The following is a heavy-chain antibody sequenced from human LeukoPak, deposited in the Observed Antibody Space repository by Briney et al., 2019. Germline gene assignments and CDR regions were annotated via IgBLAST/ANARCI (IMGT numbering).Heavy chain of an antibody. V-gene: IGHV4-30-2*06. J-gene: IGHJ4*02. Sequence: SQTLSLTCTVSGGSISSGGFYWGWIRQSPGKGLEWIGYIYHAGSTYYNPSLKSRVTISVDRPENQFSLRLSSVTAADTAVYYCARVFGDYGNYGSSDFDYWGQGTLVTVSS. CDR3: ARVFGDYGNYGSSDFDY. CDR2: IYHAGST. CDR1: GGSISSGGFY. D-gene: IGHD4-11*01.